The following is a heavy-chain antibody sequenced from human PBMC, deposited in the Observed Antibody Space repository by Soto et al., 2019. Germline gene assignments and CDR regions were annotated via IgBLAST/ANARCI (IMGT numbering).Heavy chain of an antibody. CDR1: GASIGSGGGY. V-gene: IGHV4-30-4*08. D-gene: IGHD2-2*01. CDR3: AKYQPPEFDP. Sequence: PXETLSLTCSVSGASIGSGGGYWTWIRQSPGKGLEWIGYISDSGSTFYNPSLRSRLTIALDTSKNHFSLKLNSVTAADTAVYYCAKYQPPEFDPWGQEIPVTV. CDR2: ISDSGST. J-gene: IGHJ5*02.